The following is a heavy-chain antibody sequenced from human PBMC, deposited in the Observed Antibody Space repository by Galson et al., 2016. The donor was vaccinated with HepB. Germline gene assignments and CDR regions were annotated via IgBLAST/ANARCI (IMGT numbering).Heavy chain of an antibody. CDR3: ARDHPASFGGPDGFHFYGMDV. CDR1: GFSLSDYG. D-gene: IGHD2-15*01. CDR2: ISESDDIT. Sequence: SLRLSCAASGFSLSDYGMSWIRQAPGKGLEWVSYISESDDITKYADAVKGRFTISRDNAKNHLYPHLDSLRVGDTAVYYCARDHPASFGGPDGFHFYGMDVWGQGTLVTVSS. J-gene: IGHJ6*02. V-gene: IGHV3-11*01.